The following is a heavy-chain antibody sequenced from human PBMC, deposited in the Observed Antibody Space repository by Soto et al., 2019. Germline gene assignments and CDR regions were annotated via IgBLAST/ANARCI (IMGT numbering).Heavy chain of an antibody. CDR3: ASHLKATVTVYWYFDL. D-gene: IGHD4-17*01. CDR2: INHSGST. J-gene: IGHJ2*01. CDR1: GGSVSIYY. V-gene: IGHV4-34*01. Sequence: PSWSLSLTCALYGGSVSIYYWSLIRQTQGKGLEWMWEINHSGSTNYNPSLKSRVTISADTSKNQFSLKLSSVTAADTAVYYCASHLKATVTVYWYFDLWGRGTQVTVSS.